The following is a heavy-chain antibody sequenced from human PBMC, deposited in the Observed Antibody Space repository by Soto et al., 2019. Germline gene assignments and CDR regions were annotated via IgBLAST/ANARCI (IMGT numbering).Heavy chain of an antibody. D-gene: IGHD2-21*02. CDR3: ASPAIGGWGGVDS. CDR2: ISYDGSNK. CDR1: GFTFSSYA. V-gene: IGHV3-30-3*01. Sequence: QVQLVESGGGVVQPGRSLRLSCAASGFTFSSYAMHWVCQAPGKGLEWVAVISYDGSNKYYADSVKGRFTISRDNSKNSMYLHMNRLRAEETAVYYCASPAIGGWGGVDSWGQGTLVTVSS. J-gene: IGHJ4*02.